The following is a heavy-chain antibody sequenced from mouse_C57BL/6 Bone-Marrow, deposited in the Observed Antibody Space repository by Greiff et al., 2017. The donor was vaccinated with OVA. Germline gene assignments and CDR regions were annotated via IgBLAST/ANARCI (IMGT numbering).Heavy chain of an antibody. V-gene: IGHV1-26*01. J-gene: IGHJ2*01. CDR3: ARLSQLGLMDY. D-gene: IGHD4-1*02. Sequence: EVMLQQSGPELVKPGASVKISCKASGYTFTDYYMNWVKQSHGKSLEWIGDINPNNGGTSYNQKFKGKATLTVDKSSSTAYMELRSLTSEDSAVYYCARLSQLGLMDYWGQGTTLTVSS. CDR1: GYTFTDYY. CDR2: INPNNGGT.